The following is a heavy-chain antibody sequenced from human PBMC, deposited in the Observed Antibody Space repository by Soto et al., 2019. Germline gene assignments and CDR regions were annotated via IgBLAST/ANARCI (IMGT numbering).Heavy chain of an antibody. CDR1: GFKFSDYA. CDR2: ISGSGGVT. D-gene: IGHD3-22*01. CDR3: AKLLSYYYGWFDH. J-gene: IGHJ5*02. Sequence: GGSLRLSCTASGFKFSDYAITWVRQAPGEGLEWVSVISGSGGVTYLADSVKGRFTVSRDNSKNTVFLQLNNVRVEDSAVYFCAKLLSYYYGWFDHWGLGTLVTVSS. V-gene: IGHV3-23*01.